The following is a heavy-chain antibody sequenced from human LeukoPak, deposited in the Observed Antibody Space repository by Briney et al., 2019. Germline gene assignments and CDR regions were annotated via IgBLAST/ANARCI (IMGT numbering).Heavy chain of an antibody. CDR1: GVIFSTYW. J-gene: IGHJ4*02. CDR3: ARASTTVPNLLDY. CDR2: IKGDGSST. Sequence: VGSLRLSCAASGVIFSTYWMHSVRQAPGKGLVWVSRIKGDGSSTIYADSVKGRFTISRDNSKNTLYLQTSSLRHEDTAVYYCARASTTVPNLLDYWGQGTLVTVSS. V-gene: IGHV3-74*01. D-gene: IGHD4-17*01.